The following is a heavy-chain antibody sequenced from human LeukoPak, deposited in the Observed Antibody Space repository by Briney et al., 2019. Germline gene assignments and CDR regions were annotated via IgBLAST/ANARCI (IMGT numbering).Heavy chain of an antibody. D-gene: IGHD6-13*01. CDR1: GVSFSGYY. CDR2: INHSGST. Sequence: SETLSLTCAVYGVSFSGYYWSWIRQPPGKGLEWVGEINHSGSTNYNPSLKSRVTISVDTSKTQFSLKLSSVTAADTAVYYCARGYSSSWYFNWFGPWGQGTLVTVSS. V-gene: IGHV4-34*01. CDR3: ARGYSSSWYFNWFGP. J-gene: IGHJ5*02.